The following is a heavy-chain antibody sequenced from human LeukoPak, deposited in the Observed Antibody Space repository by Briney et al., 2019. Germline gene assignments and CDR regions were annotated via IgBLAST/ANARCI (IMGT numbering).Heavy chain of an antibody. D-gene: IGHD3-22*01. CDR3: ASKRGYYYDSSGYPLDY. V-gene: IGHV4-61*01. Sequence: KTSETLSLTCTVSGGSVSSGSYYWSWIRQPPGKGLEWIGYIYYSGSTNYNPSLKSRVTISVDKSKNQFSLKLSSVTAADTAVYYCASKRGYYYDSSGYPLDYWGQGTLVTVSS. CDR1: GGSVSSGSYY. CDR2: IYYSGST. J-gene: IGHJ4*02.